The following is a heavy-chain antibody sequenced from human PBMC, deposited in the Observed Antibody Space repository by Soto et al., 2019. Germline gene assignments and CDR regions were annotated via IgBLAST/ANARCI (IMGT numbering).Heavy chain of an antibody. CDR3: ASDSSSLGHDY. V-gene: IGHV4-39*01. CDR1: GGSISSSSYY. D-gene: IGHD6-13*01. J-gene: IGHJ4*02. Sequence: QLQLQESGPGLVKPSETLSLTCTVSGGSISSSSYYWGWIRQPPGKGLEWIGSIYYSGSTYYNPSLKSRVTISVDTSKNQFSLKLSSVTAADTAVYYCASDSSSLGHDYWGQGTLVTVSS. CDR2: IYYSGST.